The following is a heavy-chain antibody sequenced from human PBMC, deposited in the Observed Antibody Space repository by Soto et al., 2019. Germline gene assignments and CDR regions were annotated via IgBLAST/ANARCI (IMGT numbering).Heavy chain of an antibody. D-gene: IGHD2-21*02. Sequence: PSEPLSLTCPVSGVSISSGGYYWSWLRQHPGKGLEWIGYIYYSGSTYYNPSLKSRVTISVDTSKNQFSLKLSSVTAADTAVYYCAREGPLSCGGDCYANWFDPWGQGTLITVSS. CDR1: GVSISSGGYY. CDR3: AREGPLSCGGDCYANWFDP. CDR2: IYYSGST. V-gene: IGHV4-31*03. J-gene: IGHJ5*02.